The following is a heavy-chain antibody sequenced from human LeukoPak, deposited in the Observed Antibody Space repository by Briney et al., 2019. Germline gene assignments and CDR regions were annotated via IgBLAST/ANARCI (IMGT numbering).Heavy chain of an antibody. J-gene: IGHJ3*02. D-gene: IGHD3-3*01. V-gene: IGHV3-15*01. CDR2: IKSKTDGGTT. Sequence: PGGSLRLSCAASGFTFSNAWMSWVRQAPGKGLEWVGRIKSKTDGGTTDYAAPVKGRFTISRDDSKNTLYLQMNSLKTEDTAIYYCTKGSVLTIFGMAWHAFDIWGQGTMVTVSP. CDR1: GFTFSNAW. CDR3: TKGSVLTIFGMAWHAFDI.